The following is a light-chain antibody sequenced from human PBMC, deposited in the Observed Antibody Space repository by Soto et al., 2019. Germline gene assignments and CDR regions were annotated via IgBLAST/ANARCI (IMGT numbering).Light chain of an antibody. Sequence: EIVMTQSPATLSVSPGERATLSCRASQSVSSDLAWYHQKPGQAPRLLIYGASTRATGIPARFSGSGSGTVFTLTISSLQSEDFGVYYCQQYNNWPQTFGQGTTGDIK. CDR1: QSVSSD. CDR2: GAS. V-gene: IGKV3-15*01. J-gene: IGKJ1*01. CDR3: QQYNNWPQT.